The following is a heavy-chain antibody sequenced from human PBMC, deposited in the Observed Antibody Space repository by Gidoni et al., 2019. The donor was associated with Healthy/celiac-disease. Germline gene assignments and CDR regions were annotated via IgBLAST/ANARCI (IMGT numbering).Heavy chain of an antibody. J-gene: IGHJ6*02. CDR1: GFTFSSYA. V-gene: IGHV3-23*01. CDR2: ISGSGGST. Sequence: EVQLLESGGGLVQPGGSLRLSCAASGFTFSSYAMSWVRQAPGKGLEWVSAISGSGGSTYYADSVKGRFTISRDNSKNTLYLQMNSLRAEDTAVYYCAKAIYSGYDFDYYGMDVWGQGTTVTVSS. CDR3: AKAIYSGYDFDYYGMDV. D-gene: IGHD5-12*01.